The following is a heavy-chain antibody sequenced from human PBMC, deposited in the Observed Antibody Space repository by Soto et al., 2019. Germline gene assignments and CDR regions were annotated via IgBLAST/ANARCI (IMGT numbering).Heavy chain of an antibody. J-gene: IGHJ4*02. CDR3: ARGSGIVALPGELEDVNYDY. V-gene: IGHV4-34*01. CDR1: GQSFSGHS. D-gene: IGHD1-1*01. Sequence: QVQLQQWGAGLVKPSETLSLSCAVYGQSFSGHSWAWIRQSPGKGLEWIGEINESGSTYYNPSHKSRVTISADTSKNQFSLKLSSVSAADTAVYFCARGSGIVALPGELEDVNYDYWGQGTLVNVSS. CDR2: INESGST.